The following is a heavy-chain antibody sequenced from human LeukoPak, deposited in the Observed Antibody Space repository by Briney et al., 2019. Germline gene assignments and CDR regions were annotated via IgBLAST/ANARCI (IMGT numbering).Heavy chain of an antibody. D-gene: IGHD3-16*02. CDR1: GFTFSSYE. CDR3: ARDPMITFGGVIVHYFDY. J-gene: IGHJ4*02. V-gene: IGHV3-48*03. Sequence: GGSLRLSCAASGFTFSSYEMNRVRQAPGKGLEWVSYISSSGSTIYYADSVKGRFTISRDNAKNSLYLQMNSLRAEDTAVYYCARDPMITFGGVIVHYFDYWGQGTLVTVSS. CDR2: ISSSGSTI.